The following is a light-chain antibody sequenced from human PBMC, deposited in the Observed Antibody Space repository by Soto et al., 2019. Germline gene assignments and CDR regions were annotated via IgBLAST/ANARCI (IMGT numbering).Light chain of an antibody. CDR1: SGHSSYA. J-gene: IGLJ2*01. Sequence: QPVLTQSPSASASLGASVKLTCTLSSGHSSYAIAWHQQQPEKGPRYLMKLNSDGSHSKGDGIPDHFSGSSSGAERYLTISSLQSEDEADYYCQTWGTGMVFGGGTKVTVL. CDR2: LNSDGSH. V-gene: IGLV4-69*01. CDR3: QTWGTGMV.